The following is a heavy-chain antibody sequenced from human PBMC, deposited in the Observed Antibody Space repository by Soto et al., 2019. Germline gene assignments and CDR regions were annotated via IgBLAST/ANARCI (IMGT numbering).Heavy chain of an antibody. CDR2: IYWDDDK. CDR3: AHRPKNVGDRDAFDI. CDR1: GFSLSTSGVG. Sequence: QITLKESGPTLVKPTQTLTLTCTFSGFSLSTSGVGVGWIRQPPGKALEWLALIYWDDDKRYSPSLKSRLTITKDTSKNQVVLTMTNMDPADTATYYCAHRPKNVGDRDAFDIWGQGTMVTVSS. D-gene: IGHD2-21*02. J-gene: IGHJ3*02. V-gene: IGHV2-5*02.